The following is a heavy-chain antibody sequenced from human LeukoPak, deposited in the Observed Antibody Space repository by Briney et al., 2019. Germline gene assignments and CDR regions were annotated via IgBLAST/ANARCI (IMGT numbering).Heavy chain of an antibody. CDR3: ARDCFSSSWSGYHHNWFDP. V-gene: IGHV3-48*04. CDR1: GFTFSSYS. J-gene: IGHJ5*02. Sequence: GGSLRLSCAASGFTFSSYSMNWVRQAPGKGLEWVSYISSSSGTIYYADSVKGRFTISRDNAKNSLYLQMNSLRAEDTAVYYCARDCFSSSWSGYHHNWFDPWGQGTLVTVSS. CDR2: ISSSSGTI. D-gene: IGHD3-3*01.